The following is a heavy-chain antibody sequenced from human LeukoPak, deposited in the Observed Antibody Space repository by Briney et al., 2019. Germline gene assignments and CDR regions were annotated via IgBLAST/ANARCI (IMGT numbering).Heavy chain of an antibody. CDR3: ARNGGSYTFDI. Sequence: SETLSLTCTVSGGXISTYYCSWIRQPPGKGLEWIGYIYYSGSTNYSPSLKSRVTISIDTSKNQFSLKLTSVTAADAAVYYCARNGGSYTFDIWGQGTMVTVSS. CDR1: GGXISTYY. V-gene: IGHV4-59*01. D-gene: IGHD1-26*01. CDR2: IYYSGST. J-gene: IGHJ3*02.